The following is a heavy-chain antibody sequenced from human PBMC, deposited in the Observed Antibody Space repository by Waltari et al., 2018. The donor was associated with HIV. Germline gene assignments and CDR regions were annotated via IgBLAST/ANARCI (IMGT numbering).Heavy chain of an antibody. J-gene: IGHJ6*02. V-gene: IGHV3-23*01. CDR3: VKDTALIRGVIHFYGMDV. Sequence: EVQLLESGGGFVQPGGSLRLACAASGFTFSTSDMTWVRQAPGKGLEWVSLISGSGDKTYYADSVKGRFTTSRDNSENTLYLQMNSLRSEDTAIYYCVKDTALIRGVIHFYGMDVWGQGTTVTVSS. CDR1: GFTFSTSD. CDR2: ISGSGDKT. D-gene: IGHD3-10*01.